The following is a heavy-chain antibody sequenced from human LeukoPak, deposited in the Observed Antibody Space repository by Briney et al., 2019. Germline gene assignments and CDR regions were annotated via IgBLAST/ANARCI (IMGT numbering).Heavy chain of an antibody. Sequence: GGSLRLSFAASGFTFSSHGMNWVRQAPGKGLEWVSGIIPSGHTTYFADSVKGRFTISRDNSKNTLYLQMNSLRAEDTAVYYCAKASAMIVVVSKHFDYWGQGTLVTVSS. J-gene: IGHJ4*02. CDR3: AKASAMIVVVSKHFDY. CDR1: GFTFSSHG. D-gene: IGHD3-22*01. V-gene: IGHV3-23*01. CDR2: IIPSGHTT.